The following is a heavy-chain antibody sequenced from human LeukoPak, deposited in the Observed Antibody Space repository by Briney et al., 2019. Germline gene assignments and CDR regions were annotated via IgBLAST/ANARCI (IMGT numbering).Heavy chain of an antibody. D-gene: IGHD7-27*01. V-gene: IGHV3-15*01. CDR2: SKSRGDGGTT. Sequence: PGGSLRLSCAASGFPFSNAWMSWVRQAPGKGLEWVSRSKSRGDGGTTDYAAPVKGRFTISRDDSKNTLYLQMHSLKTEDTAVYYCTAGDLDAFDVWGQGTMVIVSS. J-gene: IGHJ3*01. CDR1: GFPFSNAW. CDR3: TAGDLDAFDV.